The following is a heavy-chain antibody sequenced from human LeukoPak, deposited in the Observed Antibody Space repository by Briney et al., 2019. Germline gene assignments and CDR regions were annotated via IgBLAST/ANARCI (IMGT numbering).Heavy chain of an antibody. CDR3: ARRTFYYDGSGSDTHFDY. CDR1: GYTFTIYG. J-gene: IGHJ4*02. CDR2: ISVYNGNT. D-gene: IGHD3-22*01. Sequence: GASVTVSCTSSGYTFTIYGINWVRQAPGQGLEWMGRISVYNGNTNYAQKFQGRVTMTTDTSTSTAYMELRSLRSDDTAVYYCARRTFYYDGSGSDTHFDYWAREPWSPSPQ. V-gene: IGHV1-18*01.